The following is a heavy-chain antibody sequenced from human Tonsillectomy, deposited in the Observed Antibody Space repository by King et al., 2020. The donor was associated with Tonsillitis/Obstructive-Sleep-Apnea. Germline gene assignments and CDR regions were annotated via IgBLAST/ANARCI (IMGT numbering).Heavy chain of an antibody. Sequence: VQLQQWGAGLLKPSETLSLTCAVYGGSFSGYYWSWIRQPPGKGLEWIGEINHSGSTNYNPSLKTRVTISVDTSKNQFSLKLSSVTAADTAGYYCARVGSSSKRYYYMDVWGKGTTVTVSS. CDR2: INHSGST. CDR1: GGSFSGYY. V-gene: IGHV4-34*01. CDR3: ARVGSSSKRYYYMDV. D-gene: IGHD2-2*01. J-gene: IGHJ6*03.